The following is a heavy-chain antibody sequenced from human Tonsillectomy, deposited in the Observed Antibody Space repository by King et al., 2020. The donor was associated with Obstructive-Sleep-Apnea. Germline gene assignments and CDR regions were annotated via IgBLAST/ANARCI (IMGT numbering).Heavy chain of an antibody. Sequence: VQLVESGGGLVKPGGSLRLSCAASGFTFSSYNIHWVRQAPGKGLDWVSSLSSSSNYIYYADSVKGRFTISRDNAKNSLYLQMDSLRAEDTAVYYCAGGRCDFLGGFSPHFDYWGQGTLVTVSS. CDR1: GFTFSSYN. D-gene: IGHD3-3*01. V-gene: IGHV3-21*01. CDR3: AGGRCDFLGGFSPHFDY. CDR2: LSSSSNYI. J-gene: IGHJ4*02.